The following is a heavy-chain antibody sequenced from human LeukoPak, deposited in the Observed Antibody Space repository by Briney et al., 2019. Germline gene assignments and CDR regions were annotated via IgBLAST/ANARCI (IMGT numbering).Heavy chain of an antibody. CDR3: ARGYCGGDCYGD. D-gene: IGHD2-21*02. J-gene: IGHJ1*01. CDR1: GFTFSSYT. Sequence: GGSLRLSCAASGFTFSSYTMNWVRQAPGKGLEYVSSISSSSSHIYYADSVKGRFTISRDNTKSSLYLQMNSLRAEDMAVYYCARGYCGGDCYGDWGLGTLVTVSS. CDR2: ISSSSSHI. V-gene: IGHV3-21*01.